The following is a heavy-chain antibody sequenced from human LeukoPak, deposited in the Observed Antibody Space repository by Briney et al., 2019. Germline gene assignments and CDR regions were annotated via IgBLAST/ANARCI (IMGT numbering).Heavy chain of an antibody. CDR1: GFTFSSYS. CDR3: AKEISVAGMFDY. CDR2: ISSSSSYI. Sequence: SLRLSCAASGFTFSSYSMNWVRPAAAKGLEWVSSISSSSSYIYYEDSAKGRITISRDNSKNTLYLQVDSLRAEDTAGYYCAKEISVAGMFDYWGQGTLVTVSS. D-gene: IGHD6-19*01. J-gene: IGHJ4*02. V-gene: IGHV3-21*01.